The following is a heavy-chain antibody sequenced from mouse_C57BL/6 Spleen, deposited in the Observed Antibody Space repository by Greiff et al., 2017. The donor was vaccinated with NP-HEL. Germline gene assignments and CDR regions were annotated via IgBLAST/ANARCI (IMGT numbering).Heavy chain of an antibody. CDR3: AKGYGNYGRGAMDY. J-gene: IGHJ4*01. Sequence: VQLVESGPELVRPGVSVKISCKGSGYTFTDYAMHWVKQSHAKSLEWIGVISIYYGDASYNQKFKDKATMTVDKSSSTAYMELARLTSEDSAVYYCAKGYGNYGRGAMDYWGQGTSVTVSS. CDR2: ISIYYGDA. D-gene: IGHD2-1*01. V-gene: IGHV1-67*01. CDR1: GYTFTDYA.